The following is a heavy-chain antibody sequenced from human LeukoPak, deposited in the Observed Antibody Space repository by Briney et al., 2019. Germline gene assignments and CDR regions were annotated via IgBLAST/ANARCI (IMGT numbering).Heavy chain of an antibody. Sequence: SETLSLTCSVSGYSISSGFYWGWIRQPPGKELEWIGSIFHSGSTYYNPSLKSRVTISVDTSKNQFSLKLSSVTAADTAVYYCARRTAFRTYYDILTGYYNYWGQGTLVTVSS. D-gene: IGHD3-9*01. CDR1: GYSISSGFY. CDR3: ARRTAFRTYYDILTGYYNY. J-gene: IGHJ4*02. CDR2: IFHSGST. V-gene: IGHV4-38-2*02.